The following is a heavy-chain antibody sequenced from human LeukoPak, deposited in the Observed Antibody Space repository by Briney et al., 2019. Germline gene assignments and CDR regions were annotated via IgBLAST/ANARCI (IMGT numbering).Heavy chain of an antibody. Sequence: SETLSLTCAVYGGSFSGYYWSWIRQPPGKGLEWIGEIHHSGSTNYNPPLKSRVTISVDTSKNQFSLKLSSVTAADTAVFYCASRDTATGLDWGQGTLLTVSS. CDR2: IHHSGST. J-gene: IGHJ4*02. CDR1: GGSFSGYY. V-gene: IGHV4-34*01. CDR3: ASRDTATGLD. D-gene: IGHD5-18*01.